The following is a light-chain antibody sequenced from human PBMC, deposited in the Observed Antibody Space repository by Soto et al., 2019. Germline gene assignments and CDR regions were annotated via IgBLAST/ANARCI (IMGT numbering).Light chain of an antibody. V-gene: IGKV1-5*01. CDR2: DAS. Sequence: DIQMTQSPSTLSASVGDRVTITCRASQSISSWLAWYQQKPGSAPKVLIYDASSLESGVPSRFSGSRSETEFTLTISSLQPDDFATYYCQQYDTYWTFGQGTKVDI. CDR1: QSISSW. CDR3: QQYDTYWT. J-gene: IGKJ1*01.